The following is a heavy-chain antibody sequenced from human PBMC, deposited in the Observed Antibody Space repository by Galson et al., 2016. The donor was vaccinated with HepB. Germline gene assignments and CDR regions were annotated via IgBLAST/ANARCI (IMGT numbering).Heavy chain of an antibody. CDR2: IWYDGSNK. CDR3: ARDRGDDAFDI. D-gene: IGHD3-10*01. CDR1: GASISDST. V-gene: IGHV3-33*01. J-gene: IGHJ3*02. Sequence: LSLTCAVYGASISDSTWWTWVRQAPGKGLEWVALIWYDGSNKYYADSVQGRFTISRDNSKNTVYLQLNSLRAEDTAVYYCARDRGDDAFDIWGQGTMVTVSS.